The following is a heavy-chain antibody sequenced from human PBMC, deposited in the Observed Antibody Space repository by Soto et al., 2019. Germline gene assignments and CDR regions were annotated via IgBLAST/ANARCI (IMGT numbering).Heavy chain of an antibody. CDR2: ISGSGGST. Sequence: GGSLRLSCAASGFTFSSYAMSWVRQAPGKGLEWVSVISGSGGSTYYADSVTGRFTISRDKSKNTLYLQMNSLRAEDTAVYYCAKGKTWTAAAVNNWFDPWGQGTLVTVSS. V-gene: IGHV3-23*01. J-gene: IGHJ5*02. CDR3: AKGKTWTAAAVNNWFDP. D-gene: IGHD6-13*01. CDR1: GFTFSSYA.